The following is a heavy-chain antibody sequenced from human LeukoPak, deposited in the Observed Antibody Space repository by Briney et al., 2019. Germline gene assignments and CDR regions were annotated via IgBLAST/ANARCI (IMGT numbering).Heavy chain of an antibody. D-gene: IGHD3-22*01. CDR2: IHPSGRL. Sequence: SETLSLTCTVSGASFSSGDQYWNWIRQSPGKGLEWIGSIHPSGRLYNNPSLESRVTISVDTSKNQFSLKLNSVTAADTAVYYCARDYYDSRGEAFDIWGQGTMVTVSS. J-gene: IGHJ3*02. V-gene: IGHV4-39*07. CDR3: ARDYYDSRGEAFDI. CDR1: GASFSSGDQY.